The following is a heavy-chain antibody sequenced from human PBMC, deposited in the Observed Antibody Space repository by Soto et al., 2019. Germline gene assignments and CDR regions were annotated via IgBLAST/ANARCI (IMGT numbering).Heavy chain of an antibody. J-gene: IGHJ6*02. Sequence: QVQLVQSGAEVKKPGASVKVSCKASGYTFTSYDISWVRQAPGQGLEWMGWISAHNVKTNYAQKFQGRVTMTTDTSTSTAYMELRSLRSDDTAVYYCARDRSRWYTSGWYSSVDVWGHGTTVTVSS. CDR2: ISAHNVKT. D-gene: IGHD6-19*01. CDR3: ARDRSRWYTSGWYSSVDV. V-gene: IGHV1-18*01. CDR1: GYTFTSYD.